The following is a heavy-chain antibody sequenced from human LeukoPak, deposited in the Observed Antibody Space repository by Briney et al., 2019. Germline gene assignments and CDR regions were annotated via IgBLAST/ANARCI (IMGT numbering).Heavy chain of an antibody. CDR3: ARIYSSGWYRGDDAFDI. CDR1: GGSFSGYY. D-gene: IGHD6-19*01. Sequence: SETLSLTCAVYGGSFSGYYWSWIRQPPGKGLEWIGEINHSGSTNYNPSLKSRVTISVDTSKNHFSLKLSSVTAADTAVYYCARIYSSGWYRGDDAFDIWGQGTMVTVSS. J-gene: IGHJ3*02. CDR2: INHSGST. V-gene: IGHV4-34*01.